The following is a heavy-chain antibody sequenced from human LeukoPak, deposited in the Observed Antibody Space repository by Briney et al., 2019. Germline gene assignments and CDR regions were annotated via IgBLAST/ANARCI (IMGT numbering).Heavy chain of an antibody. J-gene: IGHJ4*02. CDR2: IYYSGST. Sequence: SETLSLTCTVSGGSISSYYWSWIRQPPGKGREGIGYIYYSGSTNYNPSLKSRVTISVDTSKNQFSLKLSSVTAADTAVYYCARVVSRYFYFDYWGQGTLVTVSS. D-gene: IGHD2-8*01. CDR1: GGSISSYY. CDR3: ARVVSRYFYFDY. V-gene: IGHV4-59*01.